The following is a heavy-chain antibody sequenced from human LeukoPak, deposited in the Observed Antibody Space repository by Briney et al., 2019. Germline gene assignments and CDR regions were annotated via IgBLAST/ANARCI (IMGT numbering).Heavy chain of an antibody. Sequence: GASVKVSCKVSGYTLTELSMHWVRQAPGKGLEWMGGFDPEDGETIYAQKFQGRVTMTEDTSTDTAYMELSSLRSEDTAVYYCATAAVHSPVSGYSRAYYFDYWGQGTLVTISS. CDR2: FDPEDGET. CDR3: ATAAVHSPVSGYSRAYYFDY. V-gene: IGHV1-24*01. CDR1: GYTLTELS. J-gene: IGHJ4*02. D-gene: IGHD3-3*01.